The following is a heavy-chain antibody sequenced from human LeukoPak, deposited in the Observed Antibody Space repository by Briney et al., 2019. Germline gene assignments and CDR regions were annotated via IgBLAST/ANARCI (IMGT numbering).Heavy chain of an antibody. CDR3: ARGPYSSSWPFDY. J-gene: IGHJ4*02. CDR1: GFTFSTYW. CDR2: IKQDGSEK. V-gene: IGHV3-7*02. Sequence: GGSLRLSCAASGFTFSTYWMTWVRQAPGKGLEWVANIKQDGSEKYYVDSVKGRFTISRDNSKNALYLQMGSLRAEDMAVYYCARGPYSSSWPFDYWGQGTLVTVSS. D-gene: IGHD6-13*01.